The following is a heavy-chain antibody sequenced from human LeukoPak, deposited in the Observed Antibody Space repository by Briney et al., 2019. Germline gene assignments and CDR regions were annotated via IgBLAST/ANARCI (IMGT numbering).Heavy chain of an antibody. J-gene: IGHJ4*02. V-gene: IGHV3-21*01. Sequence: NPGGSLRLSCAASGFTFSSYSMNWVRQAPGKGLEWVSSISSSSSYIYYADSVKGRFTISRDNAKNSLYLEMNSLRGDDTAVYYCAREGDSSGYCLDYWGQGTLVTVSS. CDR2: ISSSSSYI. CDR1: GFTFSSYS. CDR3: AREGDSSGYCLDY. D-gene: IGHD3-22*01.